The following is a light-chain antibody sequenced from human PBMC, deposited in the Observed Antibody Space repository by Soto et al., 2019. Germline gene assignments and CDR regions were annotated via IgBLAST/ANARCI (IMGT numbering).Light chain of an antibody. Sequence: QSVVTQPASVSGSPGHSITISCTGTSSDVGGYNYVSWYQHHPGKAPKLLIYDVSNRPSGVSNRFSGSKSDNTASLTISGLQPEDEADYYCSSYTTSNTRQIVFGTGTKVTVL. CDR2: DVS. CDR1: SSDVGGYNY. J-gene: IGLJ1*01. V-gene: IGLV2-14*03. CDR3: SSYTTSNTRQIV.